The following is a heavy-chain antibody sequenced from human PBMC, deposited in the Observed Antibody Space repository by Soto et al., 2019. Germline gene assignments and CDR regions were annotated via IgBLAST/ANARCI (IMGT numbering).Heavy chain of an antibody. V-gene: IGHV1-69*13. D-gene: IGHD2-15*01. Sequence: SVQVSCKASGGTFSSYAISWVRQAPGQGLEWMGGIIPIFGTANYAQKFQGRVTITADESTSTAYMELRSLRCEDTAVYYCAIGWNCSGGSCYTPLDYWGQGTLVTVSS. J-gene: IGHJ4*02. CDR2: IIPIFGTA. CDR3: AIGWNCSGGSCYTPLDY. CDR1: GGTFSSYA.